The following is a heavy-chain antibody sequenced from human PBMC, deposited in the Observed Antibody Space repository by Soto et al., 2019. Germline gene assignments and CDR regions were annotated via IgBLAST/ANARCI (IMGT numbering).Heavy chain of an antibody. D-gene: IGHD3-10*01. V-gene: IGHV1-58*01. CDR2: IVVGSGNT. J-gene: IGHJ3*02. CDR3: AATTMVRGEGAFDI. CDR1: GFTFTSSA. Sequence: QMQLVQSGPEVKKPGTSVKVSCKASGFTFTSSAVQWVRQARGQRLEWIGWIVVGSGNTNYAQKFQERVTITRDMSTSTAYMELRSLRSEDAAVYYCAATTMVRGEGAFDIWGQGTMVTVSS.